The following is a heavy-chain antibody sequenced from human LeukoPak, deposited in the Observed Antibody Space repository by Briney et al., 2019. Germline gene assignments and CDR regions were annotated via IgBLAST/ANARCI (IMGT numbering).Heavy chain of an antibody. D-gene: IGHD5-18*01. Sequence: SVKVSCKASGGTFSSYAVSWVRQAPGQGLEWMGGIIPIFGTANYAQKFQGRVTITADKSTSTAYMELSSLRSEDTAVYYCARARGYSYGPFDYWGQGTLVTVSS. V-gene: IGHV1-69*06. CDR3: ARARGYSYGPFDY. J-gene: IGHJ4*02. CDR1: GGTFSSYA. CDR2: IIPIFGTA.